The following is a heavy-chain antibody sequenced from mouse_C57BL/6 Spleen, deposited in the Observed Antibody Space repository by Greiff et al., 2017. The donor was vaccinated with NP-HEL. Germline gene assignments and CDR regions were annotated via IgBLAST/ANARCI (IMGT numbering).Heavy chain of an antibody. CDR2: IRLKSDNYAT. J-gene: IGHJ3*01. Sequence: EVKVEESGGGLVQPGGSMKLSCVASGFTFSNYWMNWVRQSPEKGLEWVAQIRLKSDNYATHYAESVKGRFTISRDDSKSSVYLQMNNLRAEDTGMYYCTGDYYGSSFQAWFAYWGQGTLVTVAA. CDR3: TGDYYGSSFQAWFAY. D-gene: IGHD1-1*01. V-gene: IGHV6-3*01. CDR1: GFTFSNYW.